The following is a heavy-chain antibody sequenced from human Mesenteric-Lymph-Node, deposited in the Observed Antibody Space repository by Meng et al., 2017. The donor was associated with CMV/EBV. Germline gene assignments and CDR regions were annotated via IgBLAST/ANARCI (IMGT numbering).Heavy chain of an antibody. Sequence: CTLAGFSLSTRGVGVGWIRQPPGKALEWLALIYWDDDRRYSPSLKRRLTITKDASKNQVVLTMTDMDPVDTATFFCALRRGGYFFDYWGQGTLVTVSS. CDR2: IYWDDDR. CDR3: ALRRGGYFFDY. D-gene: IGHD3-16*01. V-gene: IGHV2-5*02. J-gene: IGHJ4*02. CDR1: GFSLSTRGVG.